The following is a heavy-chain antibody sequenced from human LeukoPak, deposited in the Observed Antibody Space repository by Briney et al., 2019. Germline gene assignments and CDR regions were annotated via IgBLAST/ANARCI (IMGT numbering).Heavy chain of an antibody. CDR3: ARGVVVVPAAHPGAYFDY. Sequence: SEALSLTCAVDGGSFSCYYWRWSRAPPGKGGGWVGEINHSGSTNYNPSLKGRVTISVDTSKNQVSLKLSSVTAADTAVYYCARGVVVVPAAHPGAYFDYWGQGTLVTVSS. V-gene: IGHV4-34*01. CDR1: GGSFSCYY. J-gene: IGHJ4*02. D-gene: IGHD2-2*01. CDR2: INHSGST.